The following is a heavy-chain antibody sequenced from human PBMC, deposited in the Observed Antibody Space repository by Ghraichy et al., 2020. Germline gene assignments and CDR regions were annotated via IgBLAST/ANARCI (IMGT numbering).Heavy chain of an antibody. Sequence: SETLSLTCAVYGGSFSGYYWSWIRQPPGKGLEWIGEINHSGSTNYNPSLKSRVTISVDTSKNQFSLKLSSVTAADTAVYYCARGLRYFDWSSQRYFDYWGQGTLVTVSS. CDR3: ARGLRYFDWSSQRYFDY. V-gene: IGHV4-34*01. J-gene: IGHJ4*02. D-gene: IGHD3-9*01. CDR2: INHSGST. CDR1: GGSFSGYY.